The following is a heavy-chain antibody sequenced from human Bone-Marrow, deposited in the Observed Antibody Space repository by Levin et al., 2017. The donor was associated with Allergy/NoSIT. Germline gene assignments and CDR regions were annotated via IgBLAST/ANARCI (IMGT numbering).Heavy chain of an antibody. V-gene: IGHV3-9*01. CDR2: ISWNRGDI. CDR1: GFIFDDYA. Sequence: SCEASGFIFDDYAMHWVRQAPGKGLEWVSGISWNRGDIAYADSVTGRSTLPRDNAKNFLYLQLDSLRDEDTAFYYCTKIEGDSSVLQHWGQGTVVTVSA. J-gene: IGHJ1*01. CDR3: TKIEGDSSVLQH. D-gene: IGHD3-22*01.